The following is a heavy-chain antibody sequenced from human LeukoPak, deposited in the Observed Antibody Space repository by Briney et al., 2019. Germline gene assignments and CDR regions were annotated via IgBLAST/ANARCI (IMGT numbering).Heavy chain of an antibody. CDR2: INQDGGEK. CDR3: ARVRVTNNWFDP. CDR1: GFTFSSYW. D-gene: IGHD4-17*01. V-gene: IGHV3-7*01. J-gene: IGHJ5*02. Sequence: GGSLRLSCAASGFTFSSYWMSWVRQAPGKGLEWVANINQDGGEKYYADSVKGRFTISRDNAKNSLYLQMNSLRAEDTAVYYCARVRVTNNWFDPWGQGTLVTVSS.